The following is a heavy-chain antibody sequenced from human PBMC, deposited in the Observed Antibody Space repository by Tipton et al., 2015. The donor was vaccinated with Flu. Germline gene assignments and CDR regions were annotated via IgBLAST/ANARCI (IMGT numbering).Heavy chain of an antibody. CDR3: AGEDPLQGGYYYYMDV. D-gene: IGHD4-11*01. J-gene: IGHJ6*03. Sequence: TLSLTCTVSGGSISSYYWSWIRQPAGKGLEWIGRIYTSGSTNYNPSLKSRVTMSVDTSKNQFSLKLSSVTAADTAVYYCAGEDPLQGGYYYYMDVWGKGTTVTVSS. CDR1: GGSISSYY. CDR2: IYTSGST. V-gene: IGHV4-4*07.